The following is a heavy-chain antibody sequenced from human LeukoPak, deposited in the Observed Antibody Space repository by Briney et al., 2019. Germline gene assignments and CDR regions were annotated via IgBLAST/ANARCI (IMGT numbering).Heavy chain of an antibody. D-gene: IGHD6-19*01. V-gene: IGHV1-18*01. CDR1: GYTFTSYG. CDR3: ARGYSSGWFRY. Sequence: ASVKVSCKASGYTFTSYGISWVRQAPGQGLEWMGWISAYNGNTNYAQKFQGRVTMTRNTSISTAYMELSSLRSEDTAVYYCARGYSSGWFRYWGQGTLVTVSS. CDR2: ISAYNGNT. J-gene: IGHJ4*02.